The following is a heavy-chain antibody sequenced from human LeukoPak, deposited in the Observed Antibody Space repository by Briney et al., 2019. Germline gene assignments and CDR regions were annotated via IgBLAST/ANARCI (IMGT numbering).Heavy chain of an antibody. CDR1: NGSISSYY. V-gene: IGHV4-4*07. CDR3: ARGVFSSWFYFDY. Sequence: PSETLSLTCTVTNGSISSYYWSWIRQPAGKGLEWIGRIYTSGSTNYNPSLKRRVTMSTDTSKNQFSLKLTSVTAADTAVYYCARGVFSSWFYFDYWGQGALVTVSS. J-gene: IGHJ4*02. D-gene: IGHD6-13*01. CDR2: IYTSGST.